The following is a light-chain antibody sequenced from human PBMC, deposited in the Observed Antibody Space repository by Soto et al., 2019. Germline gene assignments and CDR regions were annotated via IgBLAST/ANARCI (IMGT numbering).Light chain of an antibody. CDR2: DTS. J-gene: IGKJ1*01. CDR1: QSVSSY. CDR3: QQYNNWPPIT. V-gene: IGKV3-15*01. Sequence: EIVLTQSPGTLSLSPGERAPLSCRARQSVSSYLAWYQQHPGQAPRLLIYDTSTRATGIPARFSGSGSGTEFTLTISSLQSEDFAVYYCQQYNNWPPITFGQGTKVDIK.